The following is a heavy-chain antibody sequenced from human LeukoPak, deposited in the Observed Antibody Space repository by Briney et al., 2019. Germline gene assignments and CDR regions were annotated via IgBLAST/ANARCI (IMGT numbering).Heavy chain of an antibody. CDR1: GFTFSSYG. Sequence: GGSLRLSCAASGFTFSSYGMSWVRQAPGKGLEWVSGIGGSGGSTYYADSAKGRFTISRDNSKNTLYLQMNSLRAEDTAVYYCAKGQDLVTSWGQGSLVTVSS. CDR3: AKGQDLVTS. J-gene: IGHJ5*02. CDR2: IGGSGGST. D-gene: IGHD2-15*01. V-gene: IGHV3-23*01.